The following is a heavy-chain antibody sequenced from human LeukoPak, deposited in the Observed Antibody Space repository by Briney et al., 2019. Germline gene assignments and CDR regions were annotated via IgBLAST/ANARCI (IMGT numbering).Heavy chain of an antibody. CDR3: AKDFMVPSDYYMDV. V-gene: IGHV3-23*01. CDR1: GFTFSSYA. D-gene: IGHD3-10*01. Sequence: PGGSLRLSCAASGFTFSSYAMSWVRQAPGKGLEWVSAISGSGGSTYYADSVKGRFTISRDSSKNTLYLQMNSLRAEDTAVYYCAKDFMVPSDYYMDVWGKGTTVTVSS. J-gene: IGHJ6*03. CDR2: ISGSGGST.